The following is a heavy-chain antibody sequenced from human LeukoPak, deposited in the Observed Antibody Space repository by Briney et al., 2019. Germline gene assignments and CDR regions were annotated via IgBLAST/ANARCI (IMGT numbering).Heavy chain of an antibody. Sequence: GGSLRLSCAASGFTFSSYAMTWVPQAPRKGLEGVSATSARGGSTYYTDPVKGRFTLSRDTSKSTLYLQMNSLRAEDTAVYYCAKGSTMLRGVIDYWGQGTLVTVSS. CDR3: AKGSTMLRGVIDY. V-gene: IGHV3-23*01. CDR2: TSARGGST. D-gene: IGHD3-10*01. J-gene: IGHJ4*02. CDR1: GFTFSSYA.